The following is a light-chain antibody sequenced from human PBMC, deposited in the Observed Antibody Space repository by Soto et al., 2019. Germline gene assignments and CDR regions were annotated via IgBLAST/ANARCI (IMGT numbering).Light chain of an antibody. J-gene: IGLJ3*02. CDR3: SSYAGSNNGV. V-gene: IGLV2-8*01. CDR1: SSDVGGYDY. Sequence: HSVLTQPPSASGSPGQSVTISCTGTSSDVGGYDYVSWFQQHPGKAPKLMIYEVNKRPSGVPDRFSGSKSGNTASLTVSGLQAEDEADYYCSSYAGSNNGVFGGGTKLTVL. CDR2: EVN.